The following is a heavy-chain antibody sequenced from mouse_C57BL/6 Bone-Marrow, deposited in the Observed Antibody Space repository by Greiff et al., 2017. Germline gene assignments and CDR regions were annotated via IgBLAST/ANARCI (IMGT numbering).Heavy chain of an antibody. V-gene: IGHV2-2*01. Sequence: VQLVESGPGLVQPSQSLSITCTVSGFSLTSYGVHWVRQSPGKGLEWLGVIWSGGSTDYNAAFISRLSISKDNSKSQVFFKMNSLQADDTAIYYCARNWDGSSPDAMDYWGQGTSVTVSS. CDR3: ARNWDGSSPDAMDY. CDR1: GFSLTSYG. D-gene: IGHD1-1*01. CDR2: IWSGGST. J-gene: IGHJ4*01.